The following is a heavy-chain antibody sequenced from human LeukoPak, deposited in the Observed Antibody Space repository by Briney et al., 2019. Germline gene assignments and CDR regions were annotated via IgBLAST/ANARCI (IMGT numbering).Heavy chain of an antibody. CDR2: VNHSGSA. CDR1: GGSLSSYY. D-gene: IGHD6-19*01. J-gene: IGHJ4*02. Sequence: SETLSLTCTVSGGSLSSYYWSWIRQPPGKGLEWIGEVNHSGSANYNPSLKSRVTISADTSKNQFSLELSSVTAADTAVYFCARIIAVAWDFDYWGQGTLVTVSS. V-gene: IGHV4-34*01. CDR3: ARIIAVAWDFDY.